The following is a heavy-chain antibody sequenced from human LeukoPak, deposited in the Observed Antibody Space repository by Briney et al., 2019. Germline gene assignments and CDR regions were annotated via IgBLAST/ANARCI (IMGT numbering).Heavy chain of an antibody. CDR1: GGSISSYY. V-gene: IGHV4-59*01. J-gene: IGHJ3*02. Sequence: PSETLSLTCTVSGGSISSYYWSWIRQPPGKGLEWIGYIYYSGSTNYDPSLKSRVTISVDTSKNQFSLKLSSVTATDTAVYYCARDVTGAFDIWGRGTMVTVSS. CDR2: IYYSGST. CDR3: ARDVTGAFDI. D-gene: IGHD2-8*02.